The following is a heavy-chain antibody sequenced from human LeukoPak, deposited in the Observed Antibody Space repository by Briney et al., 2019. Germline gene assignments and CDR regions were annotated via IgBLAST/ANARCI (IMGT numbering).Heavy chain of an antibody. CDR2: INPNTGGA. Sequence: GASVKVSCKASGYPFTYYYIHWVRQAPGQGLEWMGWINPNTGGANYAQKFQGRVTMTRDTSISTAYMELSRLRSDETAVYYCATDSSGYYLPLFDPWGQGTPVTVSS. V-gene: IGHV1-2*02. D-gene: IGHD3-22*01. CDR3: ATDSSGYYLPLFDP. CDR1: GYPFTYYY. J-gene: IGHJ5*02.